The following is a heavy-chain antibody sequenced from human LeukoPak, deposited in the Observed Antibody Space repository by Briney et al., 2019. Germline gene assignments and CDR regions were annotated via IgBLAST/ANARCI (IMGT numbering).Heavy chain of an antibody. CDR1: GFTISSYA. J-gene: IGHJ3*02. CDR3: AKDVGSSGWYILGVFDI. CDR2: ISWHSATI. V-gene: IGHV3-9*01. D-gene: IGHD6-19*01. Sequence: QAGGSLRLSCAASGFTISSYAMSWVRQAPGKGLEWVSGISWHSATIDYADSVKGRFTISRDNAKNSLYLQMSSLRAEDTALYYCAKDVGSSGWYILGVFDIWGQGTMVTVSS.